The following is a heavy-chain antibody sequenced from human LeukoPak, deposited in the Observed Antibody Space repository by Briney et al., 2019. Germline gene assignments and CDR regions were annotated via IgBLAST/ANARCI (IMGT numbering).Heavy chain of an antibody. V-gene: IGHV4-4*07. Sequence: SETLSLTCTVSGGSINNYYWSWIRQPAGKGLECIGRIYTRGSTNYNPSLKSRVTMSVDTSKNQFSLKLSSVTAADTAVYYCARGRYCSADICSGGDAFDIWGQGTMVSVSS. CDR3: ARGRYCSADICSGGDAFDI. CDR1: GGSINNYY. CDR2: IYTRGST. J-gene: IGHJ3*02. D-gene: IGHD2-15*01.